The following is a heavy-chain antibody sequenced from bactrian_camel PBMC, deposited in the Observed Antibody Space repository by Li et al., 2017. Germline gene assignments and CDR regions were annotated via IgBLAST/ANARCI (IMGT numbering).Heavy chain of an antibody. CDR1: GDTTLC. D-gene: IGHD4*01. Sequence: HVQLVESGGGSVQAGGSLRLSCAASGDTTLCMGWVRQAPGKEREGIARLHSDGTAQYADSVKGRFTISKDDSRNTLYLQMNSLKPEDTAMYYCAIKPAPRGGNSCYVTSLRSVAEYKYWSQGTQVTVS. CDR3: AIKPAPRGGNSCYVTSLRSVAEYKY. V-gene: IGHV3S6*01. J-gene: IGHJ4*01. CDR2: LHSDGTA.